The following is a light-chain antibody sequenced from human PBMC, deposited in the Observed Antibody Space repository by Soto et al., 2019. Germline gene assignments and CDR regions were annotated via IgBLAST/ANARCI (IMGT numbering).Light chain of an antibody. Sequence: EIVMTQSPATLSLSPGERATLSCRASQSVNSNLAWYQQKAAQAPRLLIYDASTRATGIPARFSGSGSGTEFTLTISSLQSEDFAVYYCQQYNQWPLTFGGGTKVDI. CDR1: QSVNSN. J-gene: IGKJ4*01. V-gene: IGKV3-15*01. CDR2: DAS. CDR3: QQYNQWPLT.